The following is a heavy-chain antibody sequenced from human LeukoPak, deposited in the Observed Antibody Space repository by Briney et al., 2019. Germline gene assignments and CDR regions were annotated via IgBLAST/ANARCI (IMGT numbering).Heavy chain of an antibody. V-gene: IGHV1-2*02. D-gene: IGHD6-13*01. Sequence: GASVKVSCKASAYTFTAYYMHWVRQAPGQGLEWMGWTNPNSGGTNYAQKFQGRVTMTRDTSISTAYMELSSLKSDDTAVYYCARDRGGDSSSGYYYFDYWGQGTLVTVSS. CDR1: AYTFTAYY. CDR3: ARDRGGDSSSGYYYFDY. J-gene: IGHJ4*02. CDR2: TNPNSGGT.